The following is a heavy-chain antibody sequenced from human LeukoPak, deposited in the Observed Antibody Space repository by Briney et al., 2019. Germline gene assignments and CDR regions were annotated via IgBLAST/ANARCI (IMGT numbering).Heavy chain of an antibody. V-gene: IGHV3-20*01. CDR2: INWNGGST. J-gene: IGHJ3*02. CDR1: GFTFDDYG. Sequence: PGGSLRLSCAASGFTFDDYGMSWVRQAPGKGLEWVAGINWNGGSTGYADSVKGRFTISRDNAKNSLYLQMNSLRAEDTALYHCERRGIAATFDIWGQGTMVTVSS. D-gene: IGHD2-15*01. CDR3: ERRGIAATFDI.